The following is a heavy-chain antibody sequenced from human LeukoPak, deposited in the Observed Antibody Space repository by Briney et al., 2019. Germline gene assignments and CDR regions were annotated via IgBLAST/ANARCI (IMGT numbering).Heavy chain of an antibody. CDR1: GGSISSYY. J-gene: IGHJ6*02. D-gene: IGHD3-9*01. CDR3: ARDHWLQSSNKWFYYGMDV. CDR2: IYYSGDI. V-gene: IGHV4-59*01. Sequence: SETLSLICSVSGGSISSYYWSWLRQPPEKGLEWIGYIYYSGDISYNPSLKSRVTISVDTSKNQFSLNLRSVTAEDTAVYYCARDHWLQSSNKWFYYGMDVWGQGTTVTVSS.